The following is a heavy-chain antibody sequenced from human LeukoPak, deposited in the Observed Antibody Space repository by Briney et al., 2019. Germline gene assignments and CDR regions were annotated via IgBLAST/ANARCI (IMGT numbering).Heavy chain of an antibody. CDR1: GGSFSGYY. V-gene: IGHV4-34*01. Sequence: KPSETLSLTCAVYGGSFSGYYWSWIRQPPGKGLEWIGEINHSGSTNYNPSLKSRVTISVDTSKNQFSLKLTSVTAADTAVYYCARTKREGYYGSGSPRYYYYMVVWGKGTTVTVSS. CDR3: ARTKREGYYGSGSPRYYYYMVV. CDR2: INHSGST. J-gene: IGHJ6*03. D-gene: IGHD3-10*01.